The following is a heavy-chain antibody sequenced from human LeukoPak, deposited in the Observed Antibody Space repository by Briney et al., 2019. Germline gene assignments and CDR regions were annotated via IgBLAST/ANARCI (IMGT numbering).Heavy chain of an antibody. J-gene: IGHJ5*02. CDR3: ARNSAVATSRSWFDP. CDR2: AYYSGST. CDR1: DGSISNYY. D-gene: IGHD6-19*01. Sequence: PSETLSLTCSGFDGSISNYYWSWIRQPPGKGLEGIGYAYYSGSTTYNPSLESRVTISVDTSKNQFSLKLTAVTAADTAVYYCARNSAVATSRSWFDPWGQGTLVTVSS. V-gene: IGHV4-59*08.